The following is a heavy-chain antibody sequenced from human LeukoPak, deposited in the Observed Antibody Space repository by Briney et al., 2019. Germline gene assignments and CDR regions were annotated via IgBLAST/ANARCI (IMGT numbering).Heavy chain of an antibody. CDR1: GLTFSNYW. CDR3: ARDGFGTGSS. Sequence: GGSLRLSCAASGLTFSNYWMDWVRQAPGKGLEWVANIKQDGSEKNYVDSVKGRFIISRDNAKNSLYLQMNTLRADDTAVYYCARDGFGTGSSWGQGTLVTVSS. J-gene: IGHJ4*02. D-gene: IGHD3-16*01. CDR2: IKQDGSEK. V-gene: IGHV3-7*03.